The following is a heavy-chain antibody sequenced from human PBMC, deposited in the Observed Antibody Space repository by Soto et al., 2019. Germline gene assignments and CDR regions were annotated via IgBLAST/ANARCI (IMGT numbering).Heavy chain of an antibody. D-gene: IGHD2-8*01. CDR2: INAGNGNT. J-gene: IGHJ6*02. CDR3: ASGVYFFVFFLYVSAHYLMDV. V-gene: IGHV1-3*01. CDR1: GYSFTSYA. Sequence: ASVKVSCKASGYSFTSYAIYWVRQAPGQRLERMGWINAGNGNTKYSQKFQGRVTITSDTSASTAYMGLSSLRSEDTAVYFFASGVYFFVFFLYVSAHYLMDVWGQGPTVPVSS.